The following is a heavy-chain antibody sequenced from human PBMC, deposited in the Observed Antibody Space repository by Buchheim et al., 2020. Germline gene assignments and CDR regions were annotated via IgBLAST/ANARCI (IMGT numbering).Heavy chain of an antibody. D-gene: IGHD4-17*01. Sequence: QVQLQQWGAGLLKPSETLSLTCAVYGGSFSGYYWSWIRQPPGKGLEWIGEINHSGSTNYNPSLKSRVTISVDTSKHQFSLKLSSVTAADTAVYYCARATVRYYYYGMDVWGQGTT. V-gene: IGHV4-34*01. CDR1: GGSFSGYY. CDR3: ARATVRYYYYGMDV. CDR2: INHSGST. J-gene: IGHJ6*02.